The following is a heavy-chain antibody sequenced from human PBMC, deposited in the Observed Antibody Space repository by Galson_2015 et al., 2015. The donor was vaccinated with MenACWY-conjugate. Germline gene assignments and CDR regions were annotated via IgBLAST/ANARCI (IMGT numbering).Heavy chain of an antibody. J-gene: IGHJ4*02. CDR3: AKTRGASFYFDS. Sequence: FLRLSCAASGFIFNTYWMHWVRQAPGKGLVWVSRINPGGSSTTYADSVKDRFTISRDNAKNTLYLQMNSLRPEDTAVFYCAKTRGASFYFDSWGQGTLVTVSS. D-gene: IGHD1-26*01. V-gene: IGHV3-74*01. CDR2: INPGGSST. CDR1: GFIFNTYW.